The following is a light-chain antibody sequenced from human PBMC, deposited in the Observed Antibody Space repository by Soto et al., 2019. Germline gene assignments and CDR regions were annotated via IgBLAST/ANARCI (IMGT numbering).Light chain of an antibody. V-gene: IGKV1-5*03. CDR3: QHYNSYSEA. CDR2: KAS. J-gene: IGKJ1*01. Sequence: DIQMTQSPSTLSGSVGDRVTITCRASQTISSWLAWYQQKPGKAPKLLIDKASTLKSGVPSRFGRSGSGAEFSLTIRSLEPNDFASYYCQHYNSYSEAFGQGTKVELK. CDR1: QTISSW.